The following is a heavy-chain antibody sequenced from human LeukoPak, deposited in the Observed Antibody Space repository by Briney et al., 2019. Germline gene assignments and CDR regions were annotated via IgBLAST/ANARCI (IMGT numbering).Heavy chain of an antibody. D-gene: IGHD7-27*01. Sequence: GGSLRLSCAASGFTFSNAWMSWVRQAPGKGLEWVSSISSSSSYIYYADSVKGRFTISRDNAKNSLYLQMNSLRAEDTAVYYCAREDTLGYYYMDVWGKGTTVTVSS. J-gene: IGHJ6*03. CDR2: ISSSSSYI. V-gene: IGHV3-21*01. CDR1: GFTFSNAW. CDR3: AREDTLGYYYMDV.